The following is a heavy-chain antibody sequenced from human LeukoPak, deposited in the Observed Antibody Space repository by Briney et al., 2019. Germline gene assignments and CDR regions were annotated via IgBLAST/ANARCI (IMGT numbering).Heavy chain of an antibody. CDR3: AKVGSGYYDHLDF. D-gene: IGHD3-22*01. Sequence: GGSLRLSCSASGFTFSSYAMHWVRQAPGKGLEYVSAISSNGGSTYYADSVKGRFTISRDNSKNTQYLQMNSLRVEDTAVYYCAKVGSGYYDHLDFWGQGILVTVSS. J-gene: IGHJ4*02. V-gene: IGHV3-64*04. CDR2: ISSNGGST. CDR1: GFTFSSYA.